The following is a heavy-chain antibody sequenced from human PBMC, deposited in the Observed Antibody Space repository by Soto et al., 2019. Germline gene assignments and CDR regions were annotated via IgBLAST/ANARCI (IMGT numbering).Heavy chain of an antibody. CDR3: ARDGERGGVDY. CDR1: GYTFTSYV. J-gene: IGHJ4*02. V-gene: IGHV1-18*01. D-gene: IGHD3-10*01. CDR2: ISAYNGNT. Sequence: ASVKFSCKASGYTFTSYVISWVRQAPGQGLDCIGWISAYNGNTNYAQKLQGRVTMTTDTSTSTAYMELRSLRSDDTAVYYCARDGERGGVDYWGQGALVTVSA.